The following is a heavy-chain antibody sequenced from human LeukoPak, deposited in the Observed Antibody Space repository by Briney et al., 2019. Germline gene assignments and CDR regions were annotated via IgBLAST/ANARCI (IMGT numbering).Heavy chain of an antibody. J-gene: IGHJ4*02. Sequence: SETLSLTCTVSGLSFEHYFWSWIRQPPGKGLERVGYVYYSGSTDYSPSLESRLTISADTSKNQFSLKLRSVTAADTAVYYCASHRRSHGSEYWGQGTLVTVSS. CDR1: GLSFEHYF. D-gene: IGHD3-10*01. V-gene: IGHV4-59*08. CDR2: VYYSGST. CDR3: ASHRRSHGSEY.